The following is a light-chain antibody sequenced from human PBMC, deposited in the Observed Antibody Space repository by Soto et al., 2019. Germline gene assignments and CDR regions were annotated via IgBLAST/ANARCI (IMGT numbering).Light chain of an antibody. CDR3: RSYTSSSTYV. V-gene: IGLV2-14*03. CDR1: SSDVGGYNY. CDR2: DVS. Sequence: QSALTQPASVSGSPGQSITISCTGTSSDVGGYNYVSWYQQHPGKVPKLMIYDVSNRPSGVSNRFSGSKSGNTASPTISGLQAEDEAVYCCRSYTSSSTYVFGSGTKVTVL. J-gene: IGLJ1*01.